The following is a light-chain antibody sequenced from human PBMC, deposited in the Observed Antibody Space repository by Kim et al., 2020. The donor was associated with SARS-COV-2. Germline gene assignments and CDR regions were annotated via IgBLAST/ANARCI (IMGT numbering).Light chain of an antibody. CDR2: QDS. V-gene: IGLV3-1*01. Sequence: SGSPGQTASITCSGDKLGDKYACWYQQKPGQSPVLVIYQDSKRPSGIPERFAGSNSGNTATLTISGTQAMDAADYYCQAWDSSTAVFGGGTQLT. CDR3: QAWDSSTAV. J-gene: IGLJ2*01. CDR1: KLGDKY.